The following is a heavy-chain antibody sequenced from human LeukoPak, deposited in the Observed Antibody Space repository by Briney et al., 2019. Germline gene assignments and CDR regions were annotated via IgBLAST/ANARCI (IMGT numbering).Heavy chain of an antibody. D-gene: IGHD3-10*01. V-gene: IGHV1-18*04. CDR3: ARDSKVRGEYPSGY. CDR1: GYTFTSYG. Sequence: ASVKVSCKASGYTFTSYGISWVRQAPGQGLEWMGWISAYNGNTNYAQKLQGRVTMTTDTSTSTAYMELRSLRSDDTAVYYCARDSKVRGEYPSGYWGQGTLVTVSS. CDR2: ISAYNGNT. J-gene: IGHJ4*02.